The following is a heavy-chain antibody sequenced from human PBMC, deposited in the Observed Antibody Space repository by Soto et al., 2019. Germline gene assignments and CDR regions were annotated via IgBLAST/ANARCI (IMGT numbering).Heavy chain of an antibody. V-gene: IGHV1-18*01. J-gene: IGHJ4*02. CDR2: ISTYNCNT. CDR1: GYTFTTYG. D-gene: IGHD3-22*01. CDR3: ARGPTDYYDNSGDYFLDY. Sequence: QVQLVQSGAEVKKPGASVKVSCKASGYTFTTYGMSWVRQAPGQGLDWMGWISTYNCNTKYAERLQGRVTMTTDTTTSTAYMELRSLRSDDTAVYYCARGPTDYYDNSGDYFLDYWGQGTLVTVSS.